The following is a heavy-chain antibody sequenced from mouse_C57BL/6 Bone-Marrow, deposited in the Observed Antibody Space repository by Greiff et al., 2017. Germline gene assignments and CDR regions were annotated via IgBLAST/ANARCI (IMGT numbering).Heavy chain of an antibody. D-gene: IGHD1-1*01. J-gene: IGHJ4*01. V-gene: IGHV1-26*01. CDR3: ARGRELLAMDY. Sequence: EVQLQQSGPELVKPGASVKISCKASGYTFTDYYMNWVKQSHGKSLEWIGDINPNNGGTSYNQKFKGKATLTVDKSSSTAYMELRSLTSEDSAVYYCARGRELLAMDYWGQGTSVTVSS. CDR1: GYTFTDYY. CDR2: INPNNGGT.